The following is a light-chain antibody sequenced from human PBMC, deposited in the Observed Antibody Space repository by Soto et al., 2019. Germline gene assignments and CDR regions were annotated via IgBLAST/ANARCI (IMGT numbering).Light chain of an antibody. CDR1: HSIDFY. J-gene: IGKJ5*01. V-gene: IGKV1-9*01. CDR2: AAS. CDR3: QQFKNYPIT. Sequence: LQMTQSPSSLSASVGDRVTITCRASHSIDFYLVWYQQKPGAAPKLLIYAASALHSGVPSRFSGSGSGTDFTLTISSLHPEDFAVYFCQQFKNYPITFGQGTRWRL.